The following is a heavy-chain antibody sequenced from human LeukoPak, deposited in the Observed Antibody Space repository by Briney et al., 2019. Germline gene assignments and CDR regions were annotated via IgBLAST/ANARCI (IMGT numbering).Heavy chain of an antibody. CDR2: MNPNSGNT. Sequence: ASVKVSCKASGYTFTSYDINWVRQATGQGLEWMGWMNPNSGNTGYAQKFQGRVTMTRDTSIDTDFLELRSLISDDTALYYCAGYTVVRGLTLSAFDIWGQGTMVTVSS. CDR3: AGYTVVRGLTLSAFDI. D-gene: IGHD3-10*01. J-gene: IGHJ3*02. CDR1: GYTFTSYD. V-gene: IGHV1-8*01.